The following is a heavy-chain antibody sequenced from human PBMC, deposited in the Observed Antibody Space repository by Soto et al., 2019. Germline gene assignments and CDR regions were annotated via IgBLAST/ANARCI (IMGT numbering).Heavy chain of an antibody. Sequence: QFHLVQSGAEVKKPGASVKVSCKGSGYAFTTYGITWVRQAPGQGIEWMGWISAHNGNTNYAQKLQGRVTVTRDTSTRTAYMELRSLRSDDTAVYYCARGRYGDYWGQGALFTVSS. CDR1: GYAFTTYG. J-gene: IGHJ4*02. V-gene: IGHV1-18*01. CDR3: ARGRYGDY. CDR2: ISAHNGNT. D-gene: IGHD1-1*01.